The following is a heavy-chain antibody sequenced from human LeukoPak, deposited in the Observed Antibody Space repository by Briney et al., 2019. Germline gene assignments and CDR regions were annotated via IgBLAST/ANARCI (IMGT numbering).Heavy chain of an antibody. CDR2: IYYSGST. CDR3: ARGGYDSSGYYFDY. Sequence: SETLSLTCTVSGGSISSYYWSWIRQPPGKGLEWIGYIYYSGSTNYNPSLKSRVTISVDTSKNQFSLKLSSVTAADTAVYYCARGGYDSSGYYFDYWGQGTLVTVSS. J-gene: IGHJ4*02. D-gene: IGHD3-22*01. V-gene: IGHV4-59*01. CDR1: GGSISSYY.